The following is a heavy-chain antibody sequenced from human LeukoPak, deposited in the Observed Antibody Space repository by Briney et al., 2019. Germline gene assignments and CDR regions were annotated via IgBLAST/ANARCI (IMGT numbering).Heavy chain of an antibody. CDR3: ARSLGGAYDY. Sequence: GGSLRLSCAASGFPFSSYWMHWVRQAPGKGLVWVARINIDGSNTNYADSVKGRFTISRDNAKNTLYLQMDSLRAEDTAVYYCARSLGGAYDYWGQGTLVTVSS. CDR2: INIDGSNT. J-gene: IGHJ4*02. D-gene: IGHD1-26*01. V-gene: IGHV3-74*01. CDR1: GFPFSSYW.